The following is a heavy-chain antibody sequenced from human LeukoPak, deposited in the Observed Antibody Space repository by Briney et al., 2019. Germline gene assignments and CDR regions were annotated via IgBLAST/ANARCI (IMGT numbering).Heavy chain of an antibody. J-gene: IGHJ4*02. CDR1: GFIFSDNY. Sequence: GGSLRLSCAASGFIFSDNYMDWVRQAPGEGLEWIAHISGRGDVTYYTDSVKGRFSISRDNAKSSLYLQMNSLRAEDTAVYYCANHLACRSHNCPSFDEWGQGTLVTVSS. CDR3: ANHLACRSHNCPSFDE. D-gene: IGHD2-2*01. V-gene: IGHV3-11*04. CDR2: ISGRGDVT.